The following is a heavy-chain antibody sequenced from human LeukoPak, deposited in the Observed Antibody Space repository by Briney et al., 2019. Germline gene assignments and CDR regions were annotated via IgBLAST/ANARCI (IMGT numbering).Heavy chain of an antibody. CDR2: IGTAGDT. V-gene: IGHV3-13*01. J-gene: IGHJ6*02. CDR3: ARVRRAGYSSSWYSDYYYYGMDV. CDR1: GFTFSSYD. D-gene: IGHD6-13*01. Sequence: QPGGSLRLSCAASGFTFSSYDMHWVRQATGKGLEWVSAIGTAGDTYYPGSVKGRFTISRENAKNSLYLQMNSLRAGDTAVYYCARVRRAGYSSSWYSDYYYYGMDVWGQGTTVTVSS.